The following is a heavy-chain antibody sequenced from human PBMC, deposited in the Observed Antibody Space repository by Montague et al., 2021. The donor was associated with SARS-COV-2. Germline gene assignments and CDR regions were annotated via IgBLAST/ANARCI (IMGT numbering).Heavy chain of an antibody. Sequence: SETLSLTCTVSGGSFSGYYWSWIRQPPGKGLEWIGYIYYSGITNYNPSLKSRVTISVDTSKSQFSLKLSSVTAADTAVYYCARGNDTLTGYDYWGQGTLVTVSS. V-gene: IGHV4-59*01. CDR3: ARGNDTLTGYDY. J-gene: IGHJ4*02. CDR1: GGSFSGYY. CDR2: IYYSGIT. D-gene: IGHD3-9*01.